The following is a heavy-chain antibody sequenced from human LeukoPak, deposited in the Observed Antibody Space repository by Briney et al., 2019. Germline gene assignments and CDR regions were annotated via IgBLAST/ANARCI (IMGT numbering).Heavy chain of an antibody. J-gene: IGHJ4*02. CDR2: ISGYNGNT. V-gene: IGHV1-18*01. D-gene: IGHD6-25*01. CDR3: ARGLDAAAGLANFDY. CDR1: GYTFSYFG. Sequence: ASVKVSCKASGYTFSYFGINWVRQAPGQGLEWMGWISGYNGNTNYAQKSEGRLTLTTDTATSTVYMELRNLRSDDTAVYFCARGLDAAAGLANFDYWGQGTLITVSS.